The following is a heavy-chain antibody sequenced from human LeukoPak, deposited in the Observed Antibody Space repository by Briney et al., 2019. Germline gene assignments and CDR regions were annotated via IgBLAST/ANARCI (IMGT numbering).Heavy chain of an antibody. Sequence: GGSLRLSCAGSGFTFSNYGMHWVRQAPGKGLEWVAVIWYEGTNKYYADSVKGRFTISRDNSKNTLYLQMDSLRAEDTAMYYCARQGGLGNYATGSWFDPWGQGTLVAVSS. CDR1: GFTFSNYG. CDR3: ARQGGLGNYATGSWFDP. J-gene: IGHJ5*02. V-gene: IGHV3-33*01. D-gene: IGHD1-7*01. CDR2: IWYEGTNK.